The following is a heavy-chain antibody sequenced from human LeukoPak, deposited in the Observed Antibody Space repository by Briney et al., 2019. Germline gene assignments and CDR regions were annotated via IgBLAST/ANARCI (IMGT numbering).Heavy chain of an antibody. D-gene: IGHD2-2*01. CDR1: GGSISSGDYY. CDR2: IYYSGST. J-gene: IGHJ4*02. Sequence: KPSQTLSLTCTVSGGSISSGDYYWSWIRQPPGKGLEWIVYIYYSGSTHYKSSLKSRVTISVDTSKNQFSLKLSSVTAADTAVYYCARTPLGYCSSTSCYAGRKGFDYWGQGTLVTVSS. V-gene: IGHV4-30-4*01. CDR3: ARTPLGYCSSTSCYAGRKGFDY.